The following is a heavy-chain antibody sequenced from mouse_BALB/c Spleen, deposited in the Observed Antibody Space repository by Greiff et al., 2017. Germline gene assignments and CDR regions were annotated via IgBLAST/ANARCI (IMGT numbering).Heavy chain of an antibody. Sequence: EVHLVESGGGLVKPGGSLKLSCAASGFTFSDYYMYWVRQTPEKRLEWVATISDGGSYTYYPDSVKGRFTISRDNAKNNLYLQMSSLKSEDTAMYYCARDRGNDGYYVAYGGQGTLVTVSA. D-gene: IGHD2-3*01. CDR2: ISDGGSYT. CDR1: GFTFSDYY. V-gene: IGHV5-4*02. J-gene: IGHJ3*01. CDR3: ARDRGNDGYYVAY.